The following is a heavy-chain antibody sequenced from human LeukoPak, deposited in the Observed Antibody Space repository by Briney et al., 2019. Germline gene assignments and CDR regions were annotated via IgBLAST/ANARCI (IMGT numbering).Heavy chain of an antibody. CDR3: AKDRSRGSYYGSFDY. Sequence: GGSLRLSCTVSGFTVSSNYMSWVRQAPGKGLEWVSLISWDGGSTYYADSVKGRFTISRDNSKNSLYLQMNSLRTEDTALYYCAKDRSRGSYYGSFDYWGQGTLVTVSS. V-gene: IGHV3-43*01. D-gene: IGHD1-26*01. CDR1: GFTVSSNY. CDR2: ISWDGGST. J-gene: IGHJ4*02.